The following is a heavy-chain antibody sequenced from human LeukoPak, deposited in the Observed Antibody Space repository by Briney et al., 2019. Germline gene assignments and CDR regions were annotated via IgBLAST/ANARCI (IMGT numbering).Heavy chain of an antibody. CDR3: ARVLRVDTAMEYYFDY. D-gene: IGHD5-18*01. V-gene: IGHV4-4*02. J-gene: IGHJ4*02. CDR2: IYHSGST. CDR1: GGSISSSNW. Sequence: SGTLSLTCAVSGGSISSSNWWSWVRRPPGKGLEWIGEIYHSGSTNYNPSLKSRVTISVDKSKNQFSLKLSSVTAADTAVYYCARVLRVDTAMEYYFDYWGQGTLVTVSS.